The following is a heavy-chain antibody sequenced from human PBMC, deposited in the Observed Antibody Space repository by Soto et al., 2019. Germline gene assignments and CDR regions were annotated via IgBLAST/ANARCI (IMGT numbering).Heavy chain of an antibody. Sequence: TLSLTCTVSGGSISSGDSYWSWIRQPPGKGVGWIGYIYYSGSTYYNPSLKSRVTRSVDTSKNQFALKLSSVAAADTTVYYCARDIKRDIVVVPGASDIGMDVWGQGTTVTVSS. V-gene: IGHV4-30-4*01. CDR1: GGSISSGDSY. CDR3: ARDIKRDIVVVPGASDIGMDV. CDR2: IYYSGST. J-gene: IGHJ6*02. D-gene: IGHD2-2*01.